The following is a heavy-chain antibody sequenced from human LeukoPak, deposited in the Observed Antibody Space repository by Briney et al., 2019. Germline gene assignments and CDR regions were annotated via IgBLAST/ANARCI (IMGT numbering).Heavy chain of an antibody. CDR1: GGSFSGYY. V-gene: IGHV3-21*01. Sequence: ETLSLTCAVYGGSFSGYYWSWIRQAPGKGLEWVSSISSSSSYIYYADSVKGRFTISRDNAKNSLYLQMNSLRAEDTAVYYCTRGGRKSYYFDYWGQGTLVTVSS. J-gene: IGHJ4*02. CDR2: ISSSSSYI. D-gene: IGHD3-16*01. CDR3: TRGGRKSYYFDY.